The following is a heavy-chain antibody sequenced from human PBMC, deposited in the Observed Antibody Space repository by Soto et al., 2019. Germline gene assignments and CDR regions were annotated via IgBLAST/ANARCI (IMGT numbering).Heavy chain of an antibody. J-gene: IGHJ6*02. CDR2: MNPNSGNT. D-gene: IGHD2-2*01. CDR1: GYTFSTYD. V-gene: IGHV1-8*01. Sequence: QVQLVQSGAEVKKPGASVKVSCKASGYTFSTYDINWVRQATGQGLEWMGWMNPNSGNTGYAQKFQGRVTMTRDTSLTTAHMELISLRSEDASVYYCARRLYCSPSSCHRPYYHFGVDLWGHGATVTASS. CDR3: ARRLYCSPSSCHRPYYHFGVDL.